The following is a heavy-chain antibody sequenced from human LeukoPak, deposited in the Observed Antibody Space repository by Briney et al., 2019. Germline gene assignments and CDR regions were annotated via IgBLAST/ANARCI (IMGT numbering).Heavy chain of an antibody. J-gene: IGHJ4*02. Sequence: GGSLRLSCAASGFIFSNYGMHWVRQAPDKGLRWVASIRSDGFNKYYADSVKGRFTISRDNSKNTLYLQMSSLGIEDTAAYYCAKVLQMVREVTPFDYWGQGTQVTVSS. CDR1: GFIFSNYG. CDR2: IRSDGFNK. V-gene: IGHV3-30*02. CDR3: AKVLQMVREVTPFDY. D-gene: IGHD3-10*01.